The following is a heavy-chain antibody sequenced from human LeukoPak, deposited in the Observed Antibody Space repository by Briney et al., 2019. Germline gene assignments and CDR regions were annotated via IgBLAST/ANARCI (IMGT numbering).Heavy chain of an antibody. CDR2: INHSGST. Sequence: PSETLSLTCAVYGGSFSGYYWSWIRQPPGKGLEWIGEINHSGSTNYNPSLKSRVTISVDTSKNQFSLKLSSVTAADTAVYYCARGRYDFWSGYFLDYDYWGQETLVTVSS. CDR3: ARGRYDFWSGYFLDYDY. J-gene: IGHJ4*02. CDR1: GGSFSGYY. D-gene: IGHD3-3*01. V-gene: IGHV4-34*01.